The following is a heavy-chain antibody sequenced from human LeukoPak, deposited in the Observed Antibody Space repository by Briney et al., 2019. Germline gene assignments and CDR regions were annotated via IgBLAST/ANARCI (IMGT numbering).Heavy chain of an antibody. V-gene: IGHV3-30-3*01. Sequence: GRSLRLSCAASGFTFSSYAMHWVRQAPGKGLEWVAVISYDGSNKYYADSVKGRFTIPRDNSKNTLYLQMNSLRAEDTAVYYCARDFWLTMVRGVIPPDYWGQGTLVTVSS. CDR3: ARDFWLTMVRGVIPPDY. J-gene: IGHJ4*02. CDR2: ISYDGSNK. D-gene: IGHD3-10*01. CDR1: GFTFSSYA.